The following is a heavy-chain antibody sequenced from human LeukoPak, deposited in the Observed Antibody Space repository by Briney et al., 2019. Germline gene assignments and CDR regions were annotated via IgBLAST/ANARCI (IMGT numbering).Heavy chain of an antibody. CDR3: ARPGYCSSTSCHDDAFDI. Sequence: GESLKISCKNSGYSFTTYWIGWVRQMSGKGLEWMGTIYPDDSDTRYSPSFQGQVTISADKSISTAYLQWSSLKASDTAMYYCARPGYCSSTSCHDDAFDIWGQGTMVTVSS. J-gene: IGHJ3*02. V-gene: IGHV5-51*01. D-gene: IGHD2-2*01. CDR1: GYSFTTYW. CDR2: IYPDDSDT.